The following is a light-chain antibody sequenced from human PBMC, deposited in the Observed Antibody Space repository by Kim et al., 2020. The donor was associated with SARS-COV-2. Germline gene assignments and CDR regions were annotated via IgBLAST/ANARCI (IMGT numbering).Light chain of an antibody. V-gene: IGLV6-57*03. J-gene: IGLJ3*02. CDR1: SGRIASNY. CDR2: EDN. CDR3: QSYDSSNQV. Sequence: KTLASSCTRSSGRIASNYVQWYQQRPGSAPTTVIYEDNQRPSGVPDRFSGSIDSSSNSASLTISGLKTEDEADYYCQSYDSSNQVFGGGTQLTVL.